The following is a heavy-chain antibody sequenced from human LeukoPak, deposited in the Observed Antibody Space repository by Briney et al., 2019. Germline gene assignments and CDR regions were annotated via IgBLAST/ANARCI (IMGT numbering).Heavy chain of an antibody. CDR3: AKDIYEAAVAADY. V-gene: IGHV3-23*01. CDR1: GFTFSSYA. J-gene: IGHJ4*02. D-gene: IGHD6-19*01. Sequence: GGSLRLSCAASGFTFSSYAMSWVRQAPGKGLEWVAAITNSGGSTYYADSVKGRFTISRDNSKNTLNLQMNSLRAEDTAVYYCAKDIYEAAVAADYWGQGTLVTVSS. CDR2: ITNSGGST.